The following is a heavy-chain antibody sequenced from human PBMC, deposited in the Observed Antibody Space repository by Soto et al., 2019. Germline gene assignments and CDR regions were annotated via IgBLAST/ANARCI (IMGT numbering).Heavy chain of an antibody. CDR2: INHSGST. V-gene: IGHV4-34*01. CDR1: GGSFSGYY. J-gene: IGHJ4*02. CDR3: AVSGPRLLIFDY. Sequence: PSETLSLTCAVYGGSFSGYYWSWIRQPPGKGLEWIGEINHSGSTNYNPSLKSRVTISVDTSKNQFSLKLSSVTAADTAVYYCAVSGPRLLIFDYWGQRTLVTVSS. D-gene: IGHD2-15*01.